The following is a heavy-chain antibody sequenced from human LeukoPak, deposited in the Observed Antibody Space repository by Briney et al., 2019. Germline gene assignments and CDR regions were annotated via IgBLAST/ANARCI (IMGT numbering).Heavy chain of an antibody. CDR3: TSDPRIGRYFDY. V-gene: IGHV3-15*01. CDR2: IKSKTDGGTR. J-gene: IGHJ4*02. CDR1: GFTFRNAW. Sequence: GGSLRLSCAASGFTFRNAWMTWVRQAPGKGLEWVGRIKSKTDGGTRDYAAPVEGRFTISRDDSENTLYLQMDSLKTEDTAVYYCTSDPRIGRYFDYWGQGTLVTVSS. D-gene: IGHD1-26*01.